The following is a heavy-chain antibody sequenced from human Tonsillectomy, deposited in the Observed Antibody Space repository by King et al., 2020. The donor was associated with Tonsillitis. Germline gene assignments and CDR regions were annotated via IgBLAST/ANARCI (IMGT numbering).Heavy chain of an antibody. CDR2: ISYDGSNK. J-gene: IGHJ2*01. Sequence: QLVQSGGGVVQPGRSLRLSCAASGFTFISYAMHWVRQAPGKGLEWVAVISYDGSNKYYADSVKGRFTISRDNSKNTLYLQMNSLRAEDTAVYYCARGGGNPDWYFDLWGRGTLVTVSS. CDR3: ARGGGNPDWYFDL. V-gene: IGHV3-30*04. D-gene: IGHD4-23*01. CDR1: GFTFISYA.